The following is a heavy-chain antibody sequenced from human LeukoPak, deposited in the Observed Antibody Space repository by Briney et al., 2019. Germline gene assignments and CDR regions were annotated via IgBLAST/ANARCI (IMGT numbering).Heavy chain of an antibody. CDR3: ARDRSSGPDNYYYYGMDV. Sequence: PSETLSLTCTVSGGSISSYYWSWIRQPAGKGLEWIGRIYTSGSTNYNPSLKSRVTMSVDTSTNQFSLKLSSVTAADTAVYYCARDRSSGPDNYYYYGMDVWGQGTTVTVSS. CDR2: IYTSGST. D-gene: IGHD6-19*01. CDR1: GGSISSYY. J-gene: IGHJ6*02. V-gene: IGHV4-4*07.